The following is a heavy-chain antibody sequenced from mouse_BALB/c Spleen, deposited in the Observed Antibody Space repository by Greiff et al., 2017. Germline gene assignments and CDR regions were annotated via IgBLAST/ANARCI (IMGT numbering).Heavy chain of an antibody. CDR3: ARHGDYYAMDY. V-gene: IGHV5-6*01. J-gene: IGHJ4*01. CDR2: ISSGGSYT. CDR1: GFTFSSYG. Sequence: EVHLVESGGDLVKPGGSLTLSCAASGFTFSSYGMSWVRQTPDKRLEWVATISSGGSYTYYPDSVKGRFTISRDNAKNTLYLQMSSLKSEDTAMYDCARHGDYYAMDYWGQGTSVTVSS.